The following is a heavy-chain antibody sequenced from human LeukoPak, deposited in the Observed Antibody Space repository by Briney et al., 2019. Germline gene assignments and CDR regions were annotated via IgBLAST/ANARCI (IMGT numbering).Heavy chain of an antibody. CDR2: IYTSGRT. V-gene: IGHV4-4*07. CDR1: GGSISSYY. Sequence: SETLSLTCTVSGGSISSYYWSWIRQPAGKGLEWIGRIYTSGRTNYNPSLKSRVTMPVDTSKNQYSLKLSSVTAADTAVYYCARVSTSAVNYYYSYYMDVWGKGTTVTVSS. CDR3: ARVSTSAVNYYYSYYMDV. J-gene: IGHJ6*03. D-gene: IGHD2-2*01.